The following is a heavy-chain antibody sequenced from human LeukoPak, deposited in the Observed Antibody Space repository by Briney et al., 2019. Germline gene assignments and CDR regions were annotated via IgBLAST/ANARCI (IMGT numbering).Heavy chain of an antibody. D-gene: IGHD6-13*01. CDR3: AKIAAAVPDQ. CDR2: IKQDGSDK. Sequence: GGSLRLSRAASGFTFTTYWMAWVRQAPGKGLEWVANIKQDGSDKYYVDSVKGRFTISRDNANNSLYLHMTSLTAEDTAVYYCAKIAAAVPDQWGQGTLVTVSS. V-gene: IGHV3-7*01. CDR1: GFTFTTYW. J-gene: IGHJ5*02.